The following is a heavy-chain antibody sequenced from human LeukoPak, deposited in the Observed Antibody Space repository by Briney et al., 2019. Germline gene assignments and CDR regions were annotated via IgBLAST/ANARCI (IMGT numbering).Heavy chain of an antibody. J-gene: IGHJ6*03. D-gene: IGHD3-9*01. CDR1: GGSISSSSYY. CDR2: IYYSGST. CDR3: ARFLRYRTGRWYYYMDV. V-gene: IGHV4-39*01. Sequence: PSETLSLTCTVSGGSISSSSYYWGWIRQPPGQGLEWIGSIYYSGSTYYNPSLKSRVTISVDTSKNQFSLKLSSVTAADTAVYYCARFLRYRTGRWYYYMDVWGKGTTVTISS.